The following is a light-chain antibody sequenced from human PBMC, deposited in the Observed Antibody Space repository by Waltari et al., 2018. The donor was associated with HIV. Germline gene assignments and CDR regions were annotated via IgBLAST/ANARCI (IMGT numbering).Light chain of an antibody. J-gene: IGLJ1*01. Sequence: SYELTQPPSVSVSPGQTARITCSGDTLSSKYTSWYQQKPGQAPILGIFKDSGRPSGIPERFSGSISGTTVTLTISEVQTEDEADYYCQSADHSDSCVFGTGTTLTVL. CDR2: KDS. V-gene: IGLV3-25*03. CDR1: TLSSKY. CDR3: QSADHSDSCV.